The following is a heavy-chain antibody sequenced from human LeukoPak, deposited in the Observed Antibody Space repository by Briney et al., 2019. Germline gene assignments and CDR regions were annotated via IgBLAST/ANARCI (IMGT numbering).Heavy chain of an antibody. CDR3: ARGGGIPDPDYYYYYYMDV. CDR2: IYSSGRT. Sequence: SETLSLTCIVSGGSISSYYWSWIRQPAGKGLEWIGRIYSSGRTNYNASLKSRVTMSVDTSKNQFSLKLGSVTAADTAVYYCARGGGIPDPDYYYYYYMDVWGKGTTVTVSS. CDR1: GGSISSYY. J-gene: IGHJ6*03. V-gene: IGHV4-4*07. D-gene: IGHD2-2*02.